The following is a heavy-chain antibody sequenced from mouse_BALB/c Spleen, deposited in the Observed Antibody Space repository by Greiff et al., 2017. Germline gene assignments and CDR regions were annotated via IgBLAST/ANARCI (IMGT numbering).Heavy chain of an antibody. D-gene: IGHD4-1*01. Sequence: DVKLVESGGDLVKPGGSLKLSCAASGFTFSSYGMSWVRQTPDKRLEWVATISSGGSYTYYPDSVKGRFTISRDNAKNTLYLQMSSLKSEDTAMYYCASLTGNGAMDYWGQGTSVTVSS. V-gene: IGHV5-6*02. CDR2: ISSGGSYT. CDR1: GFTFSSYG. J-gene: IGHJ4*01. CDR3: ASLTGNGAMDY.